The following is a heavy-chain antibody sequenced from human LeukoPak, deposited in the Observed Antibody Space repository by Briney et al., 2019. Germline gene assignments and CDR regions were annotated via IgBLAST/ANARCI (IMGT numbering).Heavy chain of an antibody. V-gene: IGHV5-51*01. CDR1: GYRVTTYW. J-gene: IGHJ4*02. CDR3: ARHEPDYGGFDY. CDR2: IYPGDSDS. Sequence: GGSLKTSCLGSGYRVTTYWIGWGRQKPGKGLEWMGIIYPGDSDSRYSPSFQGQVTMSADKSTSTAYLQWSSLKASDTAMYYCARHEPDYGGFDYWGQGTLVTVSS. D-gene: IGHD4-23*01.